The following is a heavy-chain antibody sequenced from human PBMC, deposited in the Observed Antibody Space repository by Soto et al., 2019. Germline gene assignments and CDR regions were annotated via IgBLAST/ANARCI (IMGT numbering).Heavy chain of an antibody. J-gene: IGHJ4*02. CDR2: INHSGST. CDR3: ARGILNNDYIWGSYRYIGSGPLSYFDY. V-gene: IGHV4-34*01. Sequence: QVQLQQSGAGLLKPSETLSLTCAVYGGSFSGYYWSWIRQPPGKGLEWIGEINHSGSTNYNPSLKSRVTISVDTSKNQFSLKLSSVTAADTAVYYCARGILNNDYIWGSYRYIGSGPLSYFDYWGQGTLVTVSS. D-gene: IGHD3-16*02. CDR1: GGSFSGYY.